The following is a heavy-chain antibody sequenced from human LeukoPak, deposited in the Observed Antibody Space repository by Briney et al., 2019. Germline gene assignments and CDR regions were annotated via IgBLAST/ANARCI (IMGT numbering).Heavy chain of an antibody. J-gene: IGHJ3*02. D-gene: IGHD3-9*01. V-gene: IGHV3-21*01. CDR1: GFTFSYYT. Sequence: GGSLRLSCAASGFTFSYYTMIWVRQAPGRGLEWVSFISSSSTYIYYADSVKGRFTISRDNAKNSLYLQMNSLRAEDTAVYYCARLPRLVKYAFDIWGQGTMVTVSS. CDR2: ISSSSTYI. CDR3: ARLPRLVKYAFDI.